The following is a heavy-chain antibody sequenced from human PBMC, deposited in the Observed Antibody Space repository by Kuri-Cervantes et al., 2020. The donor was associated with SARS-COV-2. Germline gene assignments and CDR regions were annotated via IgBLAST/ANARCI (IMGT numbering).Heavy chain of an antibody. CDR1: GFTFSSYA. D-gene: IGHD1-1*01. Sequence: GGSLRLSCAASGFTFSSYAMYWVRQAPGKGLEYVSAISSNGGSTYYANSVKGRFTISRDNSKNTLYLQMNSLRAEDTAVYYCARDQAGTIDYWGQGTLVTVSS. V-gene: IGHV3-64*01. CDR2: ISSNGGST. CDR3: ARDQAGTIDY. J-gene: IGHJ4*02.